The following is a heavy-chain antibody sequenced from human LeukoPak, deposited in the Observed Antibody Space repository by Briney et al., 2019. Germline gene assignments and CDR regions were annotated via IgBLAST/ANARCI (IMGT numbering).Heavy chain of an antibody. CDR3: TSSSGWRGATF. CDR2: IRNKANNYAT. CDR1: GFTFSGSA. J-gene: IGHJ4*02. D-gene: IGHD6-19*01. Sequence: SGGSLRLSCAASGFTFSGSAIHWVRQASGKGLEWVGRIRNKANNYATTYAASVQGRFTISRDDSKNTVFLQMNSLKTEDTAVYYCTSSSGWRGATFWGQGTLVTVSS. V-gene: IGHV3-73*01.